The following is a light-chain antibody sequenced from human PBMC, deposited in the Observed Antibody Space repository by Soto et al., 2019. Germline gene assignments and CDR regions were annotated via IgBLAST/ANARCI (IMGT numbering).Light chain of an antibody. CDR3: SSYAGSSTFV. J-gene: IGLJ2*01. CDR2: DVN. CDR1: ISDVGGYNY. V-gene: IGLV2-14*03. Sequence: QSALTQPASVSGSPGQSITISCTGTISDVGGYNYVSWYQHYPGKAPKLILYDVNNRPSGVSYRFSGSKSGNTASLNISGLQTEDEADYYCSSYAGSSTFVFGGGTKLTVL.